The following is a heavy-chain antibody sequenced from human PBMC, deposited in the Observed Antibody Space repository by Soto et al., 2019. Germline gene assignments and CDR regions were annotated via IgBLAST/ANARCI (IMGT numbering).Heavy chain of an antibody. CDR2: IIPILGIA. Sequence: QVQLVQSGAEVKKPGSSVKVSCKASGGTFSSYTISWVRQAPGQGLEWMGRIIPILGIANYAQKFQGRVTITADKSTSTAYMELSSLRSEDTAVYYCASIFRGYSGYDATPQEWGQGTLVTVSS. J-gene: IGHJ4*02. CDR3: ASIFRGYSGYDATPQE. V-gene: IGHV1-69*02. D-gene: IGHD5-12*01. CDR1: GGTFSSYT.